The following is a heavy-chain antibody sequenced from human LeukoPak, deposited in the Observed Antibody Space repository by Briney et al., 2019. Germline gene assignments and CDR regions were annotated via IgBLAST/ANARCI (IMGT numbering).Heavy chain of an antibody. J-gene: IGHJ4*02. V-gene: IGHV3-21*01. Sequence: GGSLRLSCAASGFTFSSYSTNWVRQAPGKGLEWVSSISSSSSYIYYADSVKGRFTISRDNAKNSLYLQMNSLRAEDTAVYYCARNSLRRDGYNDYWGQGTLVTVSS. CDR1: GFTFSSYS. CDR3: ARNSLRRDGYNDY. D-gene: IGHD5-24*01. CDR2: ISSSSSYI.